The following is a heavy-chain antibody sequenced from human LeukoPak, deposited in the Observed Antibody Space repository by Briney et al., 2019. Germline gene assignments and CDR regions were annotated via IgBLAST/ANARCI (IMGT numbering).Heavy chain of an antibody. V-gene: IGHV4-39*07. D-gene: IGHD3-3*01. Sequence: SETLSLTCTVSGGSISSSSYYWGWIRQPPGKGLEWIGSIYYSGSTYYNPSLKSRVTISVDTSKNQFSLKLSSVTAADTAVYYCARGPIGYYDFWSGSHAFDIWGQGTMVTVSS. CDR2: IYYSGST. J-gene: IGHJ3*02. CDR3: ARGPIGYYDFWSGSHAFDI. CDR1: GGSISSSSYY.